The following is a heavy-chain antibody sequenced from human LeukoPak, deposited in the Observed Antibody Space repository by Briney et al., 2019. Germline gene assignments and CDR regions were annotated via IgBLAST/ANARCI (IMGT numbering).Heavy chain of an antibody. CDR2: INHSGST. Sequence: SETLSLTCAVYGGSFSGYYWSWIRQPPGKGLEWIGEINHSGSTNYNPSLKSRVTISVDTSKNQFSLKLSSVTAADTAVYYCARATGTTNIDYWGQGTPVTVSS. CDR3: ARATGTTNIDY. J-gene: IGHJ4*02. D-gene: IGHD1-7*01. CDR1: GGSFSGYY. V-gene: IGHV4-34*01.